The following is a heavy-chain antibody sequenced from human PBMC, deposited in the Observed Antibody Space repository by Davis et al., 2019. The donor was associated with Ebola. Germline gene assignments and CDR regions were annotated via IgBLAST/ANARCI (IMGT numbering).Heavy chain of an antibody. CDR2: IYTSGST. V-gene: IGHV4-4*07. CDR1: GGSVSSYY. Sequence: SETLSLTCSASGGSVSSYYWSWIRQPAGKRLEWIGRIYTSGSTNYNPSLKSRVTMSVDTSKNQFSLKLSSVTAADTAVYYCARDTLLWFGELLYYYYGMDVWGQGTTVTVSS. J-gene: IGHJ6*02. D-gene: IGHD3-10*01. CDR3: ARDTLLWFGELLYYYYGMDV.